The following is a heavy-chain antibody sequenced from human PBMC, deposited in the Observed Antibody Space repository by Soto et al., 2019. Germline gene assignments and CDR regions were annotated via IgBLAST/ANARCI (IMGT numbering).Heavy chain of an antibody. CDR3: AGGDELGSTQSLPYPRPFDY. Sequence: SETLSLTCTVSGGSISSGGYYWSWIRQHPGKGLEWIGYIYYSGSTYYNPSLKSRVTISVDTSKNQFSLKLSSVTAADTAVYYCAGGDELGSTQSLPYPRPFDYWGQGTLVTVSS. D-gene: IGHD6-6*01. V-gene: IGHV4-31*03. CDR1: GGSISSGGYY. J-gene: IGHJ4*02. CDR2: IYYSGST.